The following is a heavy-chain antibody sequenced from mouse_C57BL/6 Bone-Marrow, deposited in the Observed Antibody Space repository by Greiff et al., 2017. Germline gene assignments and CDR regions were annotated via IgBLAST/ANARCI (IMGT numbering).Heavy chain of an antibody. D-gene: IGHD1-1*01. J-gene: IGHJ2*01. V-gene: IGHV1-18*01. CDR3: ARSPTTVVAYYFDY. Sequence: VQLQQSGPELVKPGASVKIPCKASGYTFTDYNMDWVKQSHGKSLEWIGDINPNNGGTIYNQKFKGKATLTVDKSSSTAYMELRSLTSEDTAVYYCARSPTTVVAYYFDYWGQGTTLTVSS. CDR2: INPNNGGT. CDR1: GYTFTDYN.